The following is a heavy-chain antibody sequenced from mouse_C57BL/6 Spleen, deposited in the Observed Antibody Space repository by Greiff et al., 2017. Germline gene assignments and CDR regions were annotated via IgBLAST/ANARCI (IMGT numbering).Heavy chain of an antibody. V-gene: IGHV1-64*01. D-gene: IGHD3-2*02. J-gene: IGHJ4*01. Sequence: QVQLQQPGAELVKPGASVKLSCKASGYTFTSYWMHWVKQRPGQGLEWIGMIHPNSGSTNYNEKFKSKATLTVDKSSSTAYMQLSSLTSEDSAVYYCAREGQLRLREAMDYWGQGTSVTVSS. CDR2: IHPNSGST. CDR1: GYTFTSYW. CDR3: AREGQLRLREAMDY.